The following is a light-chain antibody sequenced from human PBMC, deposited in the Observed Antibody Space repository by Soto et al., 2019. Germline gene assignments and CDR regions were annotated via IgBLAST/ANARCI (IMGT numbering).Light chain of an antibody. J-gene: IGLJ2*01. CDR2: AND. V-gene: IGLV1-44*01. CDR3: AVWDDNLRGL. CDR1: RSNIGGNA. Sequence: QSVLTQPPSVSGTPGQRVNISCSGSRSNIGGNAVTWYQQVPGTAPKLLIYANDQRPSGISDRFSGSKSSTSASLAISGLQSEDEADYYCAVWDDNLRGLFGGGTKHPVL.